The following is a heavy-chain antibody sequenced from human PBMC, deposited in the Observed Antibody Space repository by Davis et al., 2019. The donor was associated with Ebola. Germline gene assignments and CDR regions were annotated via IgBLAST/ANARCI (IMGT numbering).Heavy chain of an antibody. CDR1: GFTFSSYA. CDR3: AKGYDFWSGYLGDY. V-gene: IGHV3-23*01. D-gene: IGHD3-3*01. J-gene: IGHJ4*02. CDR2: IGGSGGST. Sequence: GESLKISCAASGFTFSSYAMSWVRQASGKGLEWVSVIGGSGGSTYYADSVKGRFTISRDNSKTTLYLQMNSLRAEDTAVYYCAKGYDFWSGYLGDYWGQGTLVTVSS.